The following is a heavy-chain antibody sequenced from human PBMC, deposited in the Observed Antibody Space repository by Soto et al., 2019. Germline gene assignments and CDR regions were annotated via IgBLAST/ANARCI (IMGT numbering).Heavy chain of an antibody. CDR1: GFTFSTYW. V-gene: IGHV3-7*01. Sequence: EVQLVESGGGLVQPGGSLRLSCAASGFTFSTYWMSWVRQAPGKGLEWVANIRQDGSQKYYVDSVKGRFTISRDNAKNSLYLQMNSLRADDTAVYYCARAGYCSSTSCSLFDCWGQGTLVTVSS. CDR3: ARAGYCSSTSCSLFDC. D-gene: IGHD2-2*03. CDR2: IRQDGSQK. J-gene: IGHJ4*02.